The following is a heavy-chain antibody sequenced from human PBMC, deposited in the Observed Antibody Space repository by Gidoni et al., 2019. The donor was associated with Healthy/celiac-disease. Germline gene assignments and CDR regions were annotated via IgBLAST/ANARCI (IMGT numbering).Heavy chain of an antibody. CDR1: GGTFSSYA. J-gene: IGHJ4*02. CDR2: IIPILGTA. Sequence: QVQLVQSGAAVKKPGSSVKVSCKASGGTFSSYAIRWVRQAPGQGLEWMGGIIPILGTANYAQKFQGRVTITADESTSTAYMELGSLRSEDTAVYYCASGSSGYFFDYWGQGTLVTVSS. D-gene: IGHD3-22*01. V-gene: IGHV1-69*01. CDR3: ASGSSGYFFDY.